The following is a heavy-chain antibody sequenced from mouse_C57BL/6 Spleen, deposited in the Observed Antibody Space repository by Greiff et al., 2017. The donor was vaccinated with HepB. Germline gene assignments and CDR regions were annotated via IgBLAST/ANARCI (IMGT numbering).Heavy chain of an antibody. CDR1: GYTFTSYW. Sequence: VQLKQSGTVLARPGASVKMSCKTSGYTFTSYWMHWVKQRPGQGLDWIGAIYPGNSDTSYNQKFKGKAKLTAVTSASTAYMELSSLTNEDSAVYYCTRSEGLRGREFAYWGQGALVTVSA. CDR3: TRSEGLRGREFAY. CDR2: IYPGNSDT. V-gene: IGHV1-5*01. D-gene: IGHD2-4*01. J-gene: IGHJ3*01.